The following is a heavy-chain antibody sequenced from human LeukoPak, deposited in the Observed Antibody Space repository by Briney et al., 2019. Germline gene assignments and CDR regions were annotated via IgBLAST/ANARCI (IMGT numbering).Heavy chain of an antibody. CDR2: INSDGSST. CDR3: ARAPVSVYYYMDV. CDR1: GFAFSSYW. V-gene: IGHV3-74*01. D-gene: IGHD3-10*01. Sequence: GVSLRLSCAASGFAFSSYWMHWVRQAPGKGLVWVSRINSDGSSTSYADSVKGRFTISRDNAKNTLYLQMNSLRAEDTAVYYCARAPVSVYYYMDVWGKGTTVTVSS. J-gene: IGHJ6*03.